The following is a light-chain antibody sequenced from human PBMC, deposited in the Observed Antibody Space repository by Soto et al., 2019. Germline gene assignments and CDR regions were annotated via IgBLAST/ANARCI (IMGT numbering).Light chain of an antibody. J-gene: IGKJ3*01. CDR2: GAS. CDR1: QSISSSY. CDR3: QQYGSSRFT. V-gene: IGKV3-20*01. Sequence: EIVLTQSPGTLSLSPGERATLSCRASQSISSSYLAWYQQKPGQAPRLLVYGASIRATGTPDRFSGSGSGTHFTLTISILEPEDFAVYYCQQYGSSRFTFCPGTKVDIK.